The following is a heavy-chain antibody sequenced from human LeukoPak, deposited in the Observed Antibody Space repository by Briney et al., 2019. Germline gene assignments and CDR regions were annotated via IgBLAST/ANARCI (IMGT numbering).Heavy chain of an antibody. Sequence: GASVKVSCKASGYTFTSYDINWVRQATGQGLEWMGWMNPNSGNTSYAQKFQGRVTMTRNTSISTAYMELSSLRSEDPAVYYCARGRYDFWSGYPSDYWGQGTLVTVSS. CDR3: ARGRYDFWSGYPSDY. V-gene: IGHV1-8*01. CDR2: MNPNSGNT. J-gene: IGHJ4*02. D-gene: IGHD3-3*01. CDR1: GYTFTSYD.